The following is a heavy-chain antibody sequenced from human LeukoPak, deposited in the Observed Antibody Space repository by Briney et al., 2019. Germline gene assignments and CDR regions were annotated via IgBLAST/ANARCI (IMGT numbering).Heavy chain of an antibody. CDR1: GYSFTSCR. D-gene: IGHD4-17*01. CDR2: IRQDGGEK. J-gene: IGHJ4*02. V-gene: IGHV3-7*02. CDR3: ATRGGDSEVDF. Sequence: GESLKISCKGSGYSFTSCRIGWVRQMPGKGLEWVANIRQDGGEKYYVDSVEGRFTISRDNAKNSLYLQMNSLRAEDTAVYYCATRGGDSEVDFWGQGTLVTVSS.